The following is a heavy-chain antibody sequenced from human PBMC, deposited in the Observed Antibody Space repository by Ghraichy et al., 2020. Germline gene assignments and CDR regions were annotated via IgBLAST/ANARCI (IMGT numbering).Heavy chain of an antibody. CDR1: GGAISSSNTYY. V-gene: IGHV4-39*01. J-gene: IGHJ4*02. CDR2: IYHSGNT. D-gene: IGHD3-10*01. Sequence: SETLSLTCTVFGGAISSSNTYYGGWIRQPPGKGLEWIGSIYHSGNTYYNPSLKSRVILSVDTSKNHLSLRLSSVTAADTAVYYCVRLAVRGPIRDWGQGTLVTVSS. CDR3: VRLAVRGPIRD.